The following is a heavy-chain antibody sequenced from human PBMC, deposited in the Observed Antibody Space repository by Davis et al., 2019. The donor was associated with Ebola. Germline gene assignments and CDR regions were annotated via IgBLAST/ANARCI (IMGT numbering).Heavy chain of an antibody. J-gene: IGHJ6*02. V-gene: IGHV3-30*02. Sequence: GEFLKISCVASAFTFSRYGMHWVRQAPGKGLEWVAFIQNDGRMKDYVDSVMGRFTISTDNSKSTLYLQMNSLRTEDAAVYYCAVDKTPMDVWGQGTTVTVSS. CDR1: AFTFSRYG. CDR2: IQNDGRMK. CDR3: AVDKTPMDV.